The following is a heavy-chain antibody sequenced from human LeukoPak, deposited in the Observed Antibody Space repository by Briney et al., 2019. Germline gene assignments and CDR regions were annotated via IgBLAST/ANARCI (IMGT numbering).Heavy chain of an antibody. Sequence: GGSLRLSCAASGFTFSSYSMNWVRQAPGKGLEWVSYISSSSSTIYYADSVKGRFTISRDNAKNSMYLRMNSLRAGDTAVSYCARDLWGPDYDSSGSDYWGQGTLVTVSS. CDR2: ISSSSSTI. J-gene: IGHJ4*02. CDR1: GFTFSSYS. CDR3: ARDLWGPDYDSSGSDY. D-gene: IGHD3-22*01. V-gene: IGHV3-48*01.